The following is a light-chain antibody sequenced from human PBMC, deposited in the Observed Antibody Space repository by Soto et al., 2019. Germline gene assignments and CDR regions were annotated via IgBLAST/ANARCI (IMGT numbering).Light chain of an antibody. CDR2: GPS. CDR3: EPDQLLVT. V-gene: IGKV3-11*01. J-gene: IGKJ5*01. Sequence: QSTSEVSWSPGERASLSCRAGQSVRIYLVSYQPKPGQAPRLLSYGPSSRASGITDRFSGSRSGHTFNLCVLGMPPEPLFLFYREPDQLLVTFGGGTRLEIK. CDR1: QSVRIY.